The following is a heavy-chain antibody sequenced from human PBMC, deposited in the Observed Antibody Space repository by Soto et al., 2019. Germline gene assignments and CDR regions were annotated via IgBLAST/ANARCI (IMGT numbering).Heavy chain of an antibody. CDR1: GFTFSSYE. Sequence: GSLRLSCAASGFTFSSYEMNWVRQAPGKGLEWVSYISSSGSTIYYADSVKGRFTISRDNAKNSLYLQMNSLRAEDTAVYYCASHSLRTHMDVWGQGTTVTVSS. D-gene: IGHD4-17*01. J-gene: IGHJ6*02. V-gene: IGHV3-48*03. CDR2: ISSSGSTI. CDR3: ASHSLRTHMDV.